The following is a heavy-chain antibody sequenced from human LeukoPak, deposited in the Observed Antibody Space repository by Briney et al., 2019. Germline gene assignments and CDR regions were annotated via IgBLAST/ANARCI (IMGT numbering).Heavy chain of an antibody. CDR1: GFTFSSYT. J-gene: IGHJ6*03. CDR2: LYYSGTT. CDR3: ARLTRTHPYYYYYYMDV. Sequence: GSLRLSCAASGFTFSSYTMNWVRQPPGKGLEWIGNLYYSGTTYYNPSLKSRVTISLHTSKNQFSLRLSSVTAADTALYYCARLTRTHPYYYYYYMDVWGKGTTVTISS. V-gene: IGHV4-59*04.